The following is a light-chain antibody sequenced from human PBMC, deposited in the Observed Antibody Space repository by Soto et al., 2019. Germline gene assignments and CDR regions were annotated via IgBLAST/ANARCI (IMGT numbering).Light chain of an antibody. CDR2: RNN. V-gene: IGLV1-47*01. J-gene: IGLJ1*01. Sequence: VLTQQASAFATPGQGVTISCSGSSFNIGSNYVYWYQQLPGTAPKRLIYRNNQRPSGVPDRFSGSKSGNSDSLAISGLRSDDEDDYFCATWDDSLNVFYVFGTGTRVTV. CDR3: ATWDDSLNVFYV. CDR1: SFNIGSNY.